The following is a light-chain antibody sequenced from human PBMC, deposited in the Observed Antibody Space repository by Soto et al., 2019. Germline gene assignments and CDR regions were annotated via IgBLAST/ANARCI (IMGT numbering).Light chain of an antibody. CDR3: AAWDDSLNVYV. Sequence: QSVLTQPPSASGTPGRRVTISCSGGTSNIGKNTVNWYQQLPGTAPKVLVYSNNLWPSDVPDRFSGSKSGTSASLAISGLQSEDEADYYCAAWDDSLNVYVFGAGTKLTVL. V-gene: IGLV1-44*01. J-gene: IGLJ1*01. CDR1: TSNIGKNT. CDR2: SNN.